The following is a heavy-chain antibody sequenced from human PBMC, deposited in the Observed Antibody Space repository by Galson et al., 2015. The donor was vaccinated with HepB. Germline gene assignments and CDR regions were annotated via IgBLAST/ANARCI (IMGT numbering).Heavy chain of an antibody. CDR1: GFTFSSYS. V-gene: IGHV3-21*01. J-gene: IGHJ6*02. CDR3: ARDSPDQLLSKLWPYGMDV. Sequence: SLRLSCAASGFTFSSYSMNWVRQAPGKGLEWVSSISSSSSYIYYADSVKGRFTISRDNAKTSLYLQMNSLRAEDTAVYYCARDSPDQLLSKLWPYGMDVWGQGTTVTVSS. CDR2: ISSSSSYI. D-gene: IGHD2-2*01.